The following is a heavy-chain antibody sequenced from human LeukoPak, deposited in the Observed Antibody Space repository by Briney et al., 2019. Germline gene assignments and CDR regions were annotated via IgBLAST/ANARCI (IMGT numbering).Heavy chain of an antibody. D-gene: IGHD6-19*01. CDR2: INPSGGST. V-gene: IGHV1-46*01. J-gene: IGHJ2*01. CDR3: ARDRTGSGWYGSSYWYFDL. Sequence: ASVKVSCKASGYTFISYAMNWVRQAPGQGLEWMGIINPSGGSTSYAQKFQGRVTMTRDMSTSTVYMELSSLRSEDTAVYYCARDRTGSGWYGSSYWYFDLWGRGTLVTVSS. CDR1: GYTFISYA.